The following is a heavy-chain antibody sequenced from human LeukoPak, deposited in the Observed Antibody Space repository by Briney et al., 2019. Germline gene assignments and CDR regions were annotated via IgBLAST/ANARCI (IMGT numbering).Heavy chain of an antibody. Sequence: GASVKVSCKASGYTFTGYYMHWVRQAPGQGLEWMGWINPNSGGTNYAQKFQGRVTMTRDTSISTAYMELSRLRSDDTAGYYCARAPPPHIVVVVAATQLDYWGQGTLVTVSS. CDR1: GYTFTGYY. D-gene: IGHD2-15*01. CDR2: INPNSGGT. V-gene: IGHV1-2*02. J-gene: IGHJ4*02. CDR3: ARAPPPHIVVVVAATQLDY.